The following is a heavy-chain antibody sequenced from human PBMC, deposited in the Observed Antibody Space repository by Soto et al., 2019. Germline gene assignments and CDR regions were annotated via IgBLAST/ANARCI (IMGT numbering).Heavy chain of an antibody. CDR2: LTRSGTT. CDR3: VREFAPGSPNYDY. CDR1: GFTFSSYA. V-gene: IGHV3-23*01. J-gene: IGHJ4*02. Sequence: GGSLRLSCAASGFTFSSYAMGWVRQAPGKGLEWVSTLTRSGTTPYAESVRGRFTISRDNSKNTLYLQMDDLRAEDTAVYYCVREFAPGSPNYDYWGLGTLVTVSS. D-gene: IGHD3-10*01.